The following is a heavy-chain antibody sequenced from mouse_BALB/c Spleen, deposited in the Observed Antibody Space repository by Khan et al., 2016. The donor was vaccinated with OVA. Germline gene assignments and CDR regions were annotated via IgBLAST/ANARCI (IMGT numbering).Heavy chain of an antibody. CDR2: IAPANGNT. Sequence: VQLKQSGAELVKPGASVKLSCTASGFNIKDTYLHRVKQRPEQGLEWIGRIAPANGNTQYDPKFQGKATITSDTSSNTSYLQLNSLTSEDTAVYYCARPSYDPRDFEVWGAGTTVTVSS. D-gene: IGHD2-3*01. V-gene: IGHV14-3*02. CDR3: ARPSYDPRDFEV. CDR1: GFNIKDTY. J-gene: IGHJ1*01.